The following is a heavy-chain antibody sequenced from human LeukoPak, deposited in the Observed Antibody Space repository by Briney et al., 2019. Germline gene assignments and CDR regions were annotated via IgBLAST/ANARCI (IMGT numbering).Heavy chain of an antibody. V-gene: IGHV1-8*01. J-gene: IGHJ5*02. CDR1: GYTFTSYD. D-gene: IGHD6-6*01. CDR2: MNPNSGNT. CDR3: AGRSIAARLFDP. Sequence: ASVKVSCKASGYTFTSYDINWVRQATGQGLEWMGWMNPNSGNTGYAQKFQGRVTMTRNTSISTAHMELSSLRSEDTAVYYCAGRSIAARLFDPWGQGTLVTVSS.